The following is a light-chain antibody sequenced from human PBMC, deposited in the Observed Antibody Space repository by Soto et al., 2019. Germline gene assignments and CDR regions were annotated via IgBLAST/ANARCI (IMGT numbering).Light chain of an antibody. J-gene: IGKJ4*01. V-gene: IGKV1-27*01. Sequence: DIRRTDSPSSLGAPXGYRXXSSXXASQGISNYLAWNQQKPGKVPKLLIYAASTLQSGVPSRFSGSGSGTDFTLTISSLQPEDVATYYCQKCGIAPFTFGGGTKVDIK. CDR3: QKCGIAPFT. CDR1: QGISNY. CDR2: AAS.